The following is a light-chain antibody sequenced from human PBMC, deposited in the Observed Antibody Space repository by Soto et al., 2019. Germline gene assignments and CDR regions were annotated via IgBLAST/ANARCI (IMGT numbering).Light chain of an antibody. Sequence: QSVLTQPPSVSGAPGQRVTISCTGSSSNIRAGYDVHWYQQLPGTAPKLLIYGNSNRPSGVPDRFSGSKSGTSASLAITGLQAEDQADYYCQSYDSSLSVVVFGGGTKLNVL. V-gene: IGLV1-40*01. J-gene: IGLJ2*01. CDR3: QSYDSSLSVVV. CDR2: GNS. CDR1: SSNIRAGYD.